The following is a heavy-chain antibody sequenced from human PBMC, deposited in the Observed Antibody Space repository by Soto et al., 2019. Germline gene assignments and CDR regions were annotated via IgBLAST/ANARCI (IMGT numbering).Heavy chain of an antibody. Sequence: ASVKVSCKASGYTFTTYYMHWVRQAPGQGLEWMGIISPDGGPTSYAQKFQGRVTMTRDASTSTVYMELSSLRSEDTAVYYCATRDPSHYWGQGTLVTVSS. CDR2: ISPDGGPT. J-gene: IGHJ4*02. CDR3: ATRDPSHY. V-gene: IGHV1-46*01. CDR1: GYTFTTYY. D-gene: IGHD2-2*01.